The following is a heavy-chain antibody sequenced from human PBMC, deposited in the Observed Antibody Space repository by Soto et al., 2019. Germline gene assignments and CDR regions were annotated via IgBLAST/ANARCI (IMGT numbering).Heavy chain of an antibody. Sequence: GGSLRLSCATSGFTFSSYWMHWVRQAPGKGLVWVSRINSDGSSTSYADSVKGRFTISRDNAKNTLYLQMNSLRAEETAVYYCARRDCSSTSCYRNYYYYGMDVWGQGTTVTV. V-gene: IGHV3-74*01. CDR3: ARRDCSSTSCYRNYYYYGMDV. J-gene: IGHJ6*02. CDR1: GFTFSSYW. D-gene: IGHD2-2*01. CDR2: INSDGSST.